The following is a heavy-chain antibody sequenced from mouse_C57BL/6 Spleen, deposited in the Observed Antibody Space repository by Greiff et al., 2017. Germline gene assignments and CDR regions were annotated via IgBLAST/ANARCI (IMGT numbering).Heavy chain of an antibody. Sequence: QVQLQQPGTELVKPGASVKLSCKASGYTFPSYWMHWVKQRPGQGLEWIGNINPSNGGTNYNEKFKSKATLTVDKSSSTAYMQLSSLTSEDSAVYYCAKGVNWDGAMDYWGQGTSVTVSS. CDR2: INPSNGGT. D-gene: IGHD4-1*01. CDR1: GYTFPSYW. J-gene: IGHJ4*01. CDR3: AKGVNWDGAMDY. V-gene: IGHV1-53*01.